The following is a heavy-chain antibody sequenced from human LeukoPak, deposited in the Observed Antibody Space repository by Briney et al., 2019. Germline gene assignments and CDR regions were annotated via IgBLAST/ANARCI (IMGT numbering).Heavy chain of an antibody. J-gene: IGHJ3*02. CDR3: ARDSGDYDFWSGYSWGAFDI. V-gene: IGHV3-53*04. D-gene: IGHD3-3*01. Sequence: GGSLRLSCAASGFTVSSNYMSWVRQAPGKGLEWVSVIYSSGSTYYADSVKGRFTISRHNSKNTLYLQMNSLRAEDTAVYYCARDSGDYDFWSGYSWGAFDIWGQGTMVTVSS. CDR1: GFTVSSNY. CDR2: IYSSGST.